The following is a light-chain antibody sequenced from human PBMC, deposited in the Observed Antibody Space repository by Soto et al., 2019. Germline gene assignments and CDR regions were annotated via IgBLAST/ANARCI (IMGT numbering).Light chain of an antibody. CDR3: MQALQTPPYT. Sequence: IVMTQSPLSLPVTPGEPASISCRSSQSLLYSNGYNYLDWYLQKPGQSPQLLIYWGSNRASGVPDRFRGSGSGTDFTLKISRVEAEDVGVYCCMQALQTPPYTFGQGTKVDIK. J-gene: IGKJ2*01. V-gene: IGKV2-28*01. CDR2: WGS. CDR1: QSLLYSNGYNY.